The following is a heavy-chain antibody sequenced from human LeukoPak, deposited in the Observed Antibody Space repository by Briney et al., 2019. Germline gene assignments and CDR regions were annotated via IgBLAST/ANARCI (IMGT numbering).Heavy chain of an antibody. CDR3: ARQNYGAAPLRY. V-gene: IGHV4-4*02. CDR2: IYHSGST. D-gene: IGHD4/OR15-4a*01. J-gene: IGHJ4*02. CDR1: GGSISSSNW. Sequence: SGTLSLTCAVSGGSISSSNWWSWVRQPPGKGLEWIGEIYHSGSTNYNPSLKSRVTISVDTSKNQFSLKLSSVTAADTAVYYCARQNYGAAPLRYWGQGTLVTVSS.